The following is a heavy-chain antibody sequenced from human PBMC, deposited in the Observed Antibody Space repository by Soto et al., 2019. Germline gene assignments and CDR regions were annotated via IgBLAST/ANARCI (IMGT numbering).Heavy chain of an antibody. CDR3: ARDLGPVVPAAPYFDY. CDR1: GGSISSYY. V-gene: IGHV4-59*01. CDR2: IFYSGST. D-gene: IGHD2-2*01. Sequence: SETLSLTCTVSGGSISSYYWSWIRQPPGKGLEWIGFIFYSGSTNYNPSLKSRVTISVDTSKNQFSLKLSSVTAADTAVYYCARDLGPVVPAAPYFDYWGQGTLVTVSS. J-gene: IGHJ4*02.